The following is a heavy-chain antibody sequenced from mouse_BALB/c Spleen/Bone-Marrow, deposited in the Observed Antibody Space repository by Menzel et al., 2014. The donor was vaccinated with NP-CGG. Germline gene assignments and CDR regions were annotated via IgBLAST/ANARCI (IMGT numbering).Heavy chain of an antibody. CDR3: ARHGITRLLDY. CDR1: GFTFSSYA. Sequence: EVQGVESGGGLVKPGGSLKLSCAASGFTFSSYAMSWVRQTPEKRLEWVATISSGGSYTYYPDSVKGRFTISRDNAKNTLYLQMSSLRSEDTAMYYCARHGITRLLDYWGQGTTFTVSS. D-gene: IGHD2-4*01. J-gene: IGHJ2*01. CDR2: ISSGGSYT. V-gene: IGHV5-9-3*01.